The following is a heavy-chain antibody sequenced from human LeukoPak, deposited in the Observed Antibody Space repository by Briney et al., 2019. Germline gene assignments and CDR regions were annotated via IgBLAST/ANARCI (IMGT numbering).Heavy chain of an antibody. D-gene: IGHD6-19*01. J-gene: IGHJ4*02. Sequence: GGSLRLSCAASGFTFSSYSMNWVRQAPGKGLEWVSSISSSSVYIYYADSLKGRFTISRDNARNSLYLQMYSLRAEDTAVYYCARAPSSGQPNYFDYWGQGTLVTVSS. CDR1: GFTFSSYS. CDR2: ISSSSVYI. CDR3: ARAPSSGQPNYFDY. V-gene: IGHV3-21*01.